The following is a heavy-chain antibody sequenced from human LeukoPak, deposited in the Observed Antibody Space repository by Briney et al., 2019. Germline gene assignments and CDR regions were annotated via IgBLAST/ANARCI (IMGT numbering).Heavy chain of an antibody. V-gene: IGHV4-34*01. Sequence: SETLSLLCSVSGGSISSYYWGWIRQPPGKGLEWIGEINHSGSTNYNPSLKSRVTISVDTSKNQFYLKLSSVTAADTAVYYCARIRRGVATAAYYYMDVWGKGTTVTISS. CDR1: GGSISSYY. CDR2: INHSGST. J-gene: IGHJ6*03. CDR3: ARIRRGVATAAYYYMDV. D-gene: IGHD5-12*01.